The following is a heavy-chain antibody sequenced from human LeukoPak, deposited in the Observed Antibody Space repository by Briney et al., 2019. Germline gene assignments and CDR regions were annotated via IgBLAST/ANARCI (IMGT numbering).Heavy chain of an antibody. CDR1: GFTFSTSY. D-gene: IGHD6-19*01. V-gene: IGHV3-7*01. J-gene: IGHJ3*02. CDR2: INQDGSEK. CDR3: ARVRIAVAVSAFDI. Sequence: PGGSLRLSCAASGFTFSTSYMSWVRQAPGKGLESVANINQDGSEKYYVDSVKGRFTISRDNAKNSLYLQMSILRAADTAVYYCARVRIAVAVSAFDIWGQGTMVTVSS.